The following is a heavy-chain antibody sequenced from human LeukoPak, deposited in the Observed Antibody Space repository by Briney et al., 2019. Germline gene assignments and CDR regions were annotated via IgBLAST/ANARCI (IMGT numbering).Heavy chain of an antibody. CDR3: ARGYYDSSGYDPGLGY. Sequence: ASVKVSCKASGYTFTSFYMQWVRQAPGQGLEWMGIINPSGGSTNYAQKFQGRVSMTRDTSTSTVYMELSSLRSEDTAMYWCARGYYDSSGYDPGLGYWGQGTLVTVSS. J-gene: IGHJ4*02. CDR1: GYTFTSFY. CDR2: INPSGGST. V-gene: IGHV1-46*01. D-gene: IGHD3-22*01.